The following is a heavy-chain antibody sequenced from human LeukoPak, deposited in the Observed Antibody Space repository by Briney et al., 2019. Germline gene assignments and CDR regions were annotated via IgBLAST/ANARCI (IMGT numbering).Heavy chain of an antibody. J-gene: IGHJ6*03. CDR1: GFTFSDYY. D-gene: IGHD6-19*01. CDR3: ARVPYSSGWWDYYYYYMDV. Sequence: PGGSLRLSCAASGFTFSDYYMSWIRQAPGKGLVWVSRINSDGSSTSYADSVKGRFTISRDNAKNSLYLEMNSLRAEDTAVYYCARVPYSSGWWDYYYYYMDVWGKGTTVTISS. CDR2: INSDGSST. V-gene: IGHV3-74*01.